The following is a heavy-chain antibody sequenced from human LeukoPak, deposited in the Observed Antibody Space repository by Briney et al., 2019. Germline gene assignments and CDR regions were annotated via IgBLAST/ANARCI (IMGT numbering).Heavy chain of an antibody. CDR1: GFTSSSYG. CDR2: IWYDGSNK. D-gene: IGHD6-19*01. J-gene: IGHJ4*02. CDR3: ARDFSSGWYVFDY. V-gene: IGHV3-33*01. Sequence: GGSLRLSCAASGFTSSSYGMHWVRQAPGKGLEWVAVIWYDGSNKYYADSVKGRFTISRDNSKNTLYLQMNSLRAEDTAVYYCARDFSSGWYVFDYWGQGTLVTVSS.